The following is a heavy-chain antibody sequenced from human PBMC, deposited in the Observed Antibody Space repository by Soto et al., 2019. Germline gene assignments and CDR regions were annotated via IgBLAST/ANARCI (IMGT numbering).Heavy chain of an antibody. V-gene: IGHV4-4*07. J-gene: IGHJ6*02. CDR2: IYTSGST. D-gene: IGHD6-6*01. CDR1: GGSISSYY. Sequence: PSETLSLTCTVSGGSISSYYWSWIRQPAGKGLEWIGRIYTSGSTNYNPSLKSRVTMSVATSNNQFSLKLSYVTAAAPAVYYCARFDSSSFPPLGMDVWGQGTTFTVSS. CDR3: ARFDSSSFPPLGMDV.